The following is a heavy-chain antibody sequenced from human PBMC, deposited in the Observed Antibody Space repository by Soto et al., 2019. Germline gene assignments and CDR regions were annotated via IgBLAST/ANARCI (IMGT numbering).Heavy chain of an antibody. CDR1: GYSFTTFW. CDR3: GTQYCTRTTCDSWFDP. J-gene: IGHJ5*02. V-gene: IGHV5-10-1*01. Sequence: PGESLKISCKGSGYSFTTFWITWVRQMPGKGLEWMGTVDPRDSYTNYSPSFQGHVTISADKSISTAYLQWSSLKASDTAIYYCGTQYCTRTTCDSWFDPWGQGTLVTVPS. CDR2: VDPRDSYT. D-gene: IGHD2-2*01.